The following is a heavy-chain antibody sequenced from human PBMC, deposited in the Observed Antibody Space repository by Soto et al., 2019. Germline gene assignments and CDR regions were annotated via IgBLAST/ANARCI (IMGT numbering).Heavy chain of an antibody. CDR1: GGSISSYY. V-gene: IGHV4-59*01. CDR2: IYYSGST. D-gene: IGHD2-15*01. Sequence: PSETLSLTCTVSGGSISSYYWSWIRQPPGKGLEWIGYIYYSGSTNYNPSLKSRVTISVDTSKNQFSLKLSSVTAADTAVYYCAAVEVGYYMDVWGKGTTVTVSS. CDR3: AAVEVGYYMDV. J-gene: IGHJ6*03.